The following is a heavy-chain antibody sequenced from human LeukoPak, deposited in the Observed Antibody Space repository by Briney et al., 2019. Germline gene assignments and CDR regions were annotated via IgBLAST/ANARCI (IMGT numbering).Heavy chain of an antibody. J-gene: IGHJ4*02. Sequence: PGGSLRLSCAASGFTFSDYYMSWIRQAPGKGLEWVSYISDSGSAIYYADSVKGRFTISRDNAKNSLYLQMNSLRAEDTAVYYCARDSGSGYSSSAGYWGQGTLVTVSS. CDR2: ISDSGSAI. CDR3: ARDSGSGYSSSAGY. CDR1: GFTFSDYY. V-gene: IGHV3-11*01. D-gene: IGHD3-22*01.